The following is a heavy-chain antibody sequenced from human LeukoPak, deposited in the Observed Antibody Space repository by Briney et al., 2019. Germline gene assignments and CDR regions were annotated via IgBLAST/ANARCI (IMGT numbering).Heavy chain of an antibody. CDR2: ISYDGSNK. V-gene: IGHV3-30*18. Sequence: GRSLRLSCAASGFTFSSYGMHWVRQAPGKGLEWVAVISYDGSNKYYADSVKGRFTISRDNSKNTLYLQMNSLRAEDTAVYYCAKDGNIVVVVAVLWYFDYWGQGTLATVSS. CDR3: AKDGNIVVVVAVLWYFDY. CDR1: GFTFSSYG. J-gene: IGHJ4*02. D-gene: IGHD2-15*01.